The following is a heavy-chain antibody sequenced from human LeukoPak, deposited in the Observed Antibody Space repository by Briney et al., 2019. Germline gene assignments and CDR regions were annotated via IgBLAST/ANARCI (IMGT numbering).Heavy chain of an antibody. J-gene: IGHJ5*01. D-gene: IGHD3-22*01. CDR2: IYPDESNS. Sequence: GESLKISCKGSGYSFATYWIGWVRQVPGKGLERMGIIYPDESNSRYSPSFQGQVTISTDKSINTAYLQWSSLKASDTAIYYCARHHYYDTSGGWFDFWRQGTLVTVSS. CDR3: ARHHYYDTSGGWFDF. V-gene: IGHV5-51*01. CDR1: GYSFATYW.